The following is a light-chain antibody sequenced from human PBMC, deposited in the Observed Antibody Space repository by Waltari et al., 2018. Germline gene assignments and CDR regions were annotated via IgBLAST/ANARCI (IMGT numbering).Light chain of an antibody. Sequence: SYVLTQPPSVSVAPGQTARITCGGNNIGSKSVHWYQQKPGQAPVLVVYGKSDRPSGIPERCSGSNSGNTATLTISRVEAGDEADYYCQVWDITSDHFVFGTGTKVTIL. J-gene: IGLJ1*01. CDR1: NIGSKS. V-gene: IGLV3-21*02. CDR3: QVWDITSDHFV. CDR2: GKS.